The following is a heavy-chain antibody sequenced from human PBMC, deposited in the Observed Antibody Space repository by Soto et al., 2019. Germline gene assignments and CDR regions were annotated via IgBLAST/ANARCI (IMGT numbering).Heavy chain of an antibody. CDR1: GCSVSSNSAA. J-gene: IGHJ5*02. V-gene: IGHV6-1*01. D-gene: IGHD2-2*01. CDR3: ARDFRVVVPAAPSTWFDP. Sequence: SHTLPRTGAISGCSVSSNSAAWNWIKQSPSRGLEWLGRTYYRSKWYNDYAVSVKSRITINPDTSKNQFSLQLNSVTPEDTAVYYCARDFRVVVPAAPSTWFDPCGQGTLVTVSS. CDR2: TYYRSKWYN.